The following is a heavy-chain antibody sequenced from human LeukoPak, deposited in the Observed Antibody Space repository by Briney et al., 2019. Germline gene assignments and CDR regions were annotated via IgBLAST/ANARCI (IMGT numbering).Heavy chain of an antibody. CDR1: GGSISSYY. Sequence: SETLSLTCTVSGGSISSYYWSWIRQPPGKGLEWIGYIYYSGSTNYNPSLKSRVTISVDTSKNQFSLKLSSVTAADTAVYYCARVTSLRFGWFDHWGQGTLVTVSS. V-gene: IGHV4-59*01. CDR3: ARVTSLRFGWFDH. D-gene: IGHD4-17*01. CDR2: IYYSGST. J-gene: IGHJ5*02.